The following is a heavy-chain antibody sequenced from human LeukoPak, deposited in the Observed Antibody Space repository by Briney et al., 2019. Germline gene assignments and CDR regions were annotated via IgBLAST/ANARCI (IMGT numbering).Heavy chain of an antibody. J-gene: IGHJ4*02. CDR3: AREADSSGYYCDY. D-gene: IGHD3-22*01. CDR2: IYYSGST. Sequence: SETLSLTCTVSGGSISSYYWSWIRQPPGKGLEWIGYIYYSGSTNYNPSLKSRVTISVDTSKNQFSLKLSSVTAADTAVYYCAREADSSGYYCDYWGQGTLVTVSS. CDR1: GGSISSYY. V-gene: IGHV4-59*01.